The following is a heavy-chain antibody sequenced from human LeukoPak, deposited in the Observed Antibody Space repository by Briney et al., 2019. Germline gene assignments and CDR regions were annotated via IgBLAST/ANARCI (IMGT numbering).Heavy chain of an antibody. CDR1: GYTFTELS. CDR2: FDPEDGET. J-gene: IGHJ6*04. V-gene: IGHV1-24*01. D-gene: IGHD3-10*01. CDR3: ATDKNLSGLRGPYYYGMDV. Sequence: ASVKVSCKVSGYTFTELSMHWVRQAPGKGLEWMGGFDPEDGETIYAQKFQGRVTMTEDTSTDTAYMELSSLRSEDTAVYYCATDKNLSGLRGPYYYGMDVWGKGTTVTVSS.